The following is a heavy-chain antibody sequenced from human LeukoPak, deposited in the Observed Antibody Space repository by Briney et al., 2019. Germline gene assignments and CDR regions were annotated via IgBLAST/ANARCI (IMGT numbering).Heavy chain of an antibody. CDR3: ARAFDY. CDR1: GFTFSAYD. CDR2: ISSSGNPI. J-gene: IGHJ4*02. Sequence: HSGGSLRLSCAASGFTFSAYDINWVRQAPGKGLEWVSHISSSGNPIYYADSVRGRFTISRDNAKNSMYLQMNSLRAEDKAVYYCARAFDYWGQGTLVTVSS. V-gene: IGHV3-48*01.